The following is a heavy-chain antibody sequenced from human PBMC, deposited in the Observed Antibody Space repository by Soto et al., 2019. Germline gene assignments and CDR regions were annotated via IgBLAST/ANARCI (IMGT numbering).Heavy chain of an antibody. D-gene: IGHD5-18*01. CDR2: INPDGSAT. Sequence: LRLSCAASGFTFSSYWMHWVRQAPGKGLVWVSRINPDGSATNYADSVKGRFTISRDNAKNTLYLQMNSLRAEDTAVFYCGRGGSDSPMAPGYWGQGTLVTVSS. CDR1: GFTFSSYW. CDR3: GRGGSDSPMAPGY. V-gene: IGHV3-74*01. J-gene: IGHJ4*02.